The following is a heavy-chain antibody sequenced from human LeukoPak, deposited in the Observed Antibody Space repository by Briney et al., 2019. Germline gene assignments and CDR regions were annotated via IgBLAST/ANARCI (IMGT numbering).Heavy chain of an antibody. CDR3: ARDYSSSSGRAFDI. V-gene: IGHV3-48*04. Sequence: PGGSLRLSCAASGFTLSPYRMNWVRQAPGKGLEWISYISSGSSSIYYADSVKGRFTISRGNAKNSLDLQMNNLRAEDTAVYFCARDYSSSSGRAFDIWGQGTMVTVSS. J-gene: IGHJ3*02. CDR2: ISSGSSSI. CDR1: GFTLSPYR. D-gene: IGHD6-6*01.